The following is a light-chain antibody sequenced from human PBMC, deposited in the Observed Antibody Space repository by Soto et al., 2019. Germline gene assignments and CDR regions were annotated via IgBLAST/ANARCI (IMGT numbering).Light chain of an antibody. Sequence: QSAMTQPRSVSGSPGQSVTMSCTGTSSDVGGYNYVSWYQQHPGKAPKLMIYDVSKRPSGVPDRFSGSKSGNTASLTISGLQAEDDADYYCCSYAGSVVFGGGTKLTVL. V-gene: IGLV2-11*01. CDR3: CSYAGSVV. J-gene: IGLJ2*01. CDR1: SSDVGGYNY. CDR2: DVS.